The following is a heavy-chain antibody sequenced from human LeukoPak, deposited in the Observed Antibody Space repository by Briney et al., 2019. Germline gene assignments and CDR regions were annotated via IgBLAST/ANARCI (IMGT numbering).Heavy chain of an antibody. Sequence: SETLSLTCTVSGGSISSSSYYWGWIRQPPGKGLEWIGSIYYSGSTYYNPSLKSRVTISVDTSKNQFSLKLSSVTAADTAVYYCARRPTNSGWYHEGAVDYWGQGTLVTVSS. D-gene: IGHD6-19*01. CDR1: GGSISSSSYY. J-gene: IGHJ4*02. CDR2: IYYSGST. CDR3: ARRPTNSGWYHEGAVDY. V-gene: IGHV4-39*01.